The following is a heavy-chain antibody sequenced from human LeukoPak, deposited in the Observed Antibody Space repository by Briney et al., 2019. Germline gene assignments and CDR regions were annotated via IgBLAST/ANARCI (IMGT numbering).Heavy chain of an antibody. Sequence: SETLSLTCTVSGGSISSSSYYWGWIRQPPGKGLEWIGSIYYSGSTYYNPSLKSRVTISVDTSKNQFSLKLSSVTAADTAVYYCASSLSSGWYRRLGYWGQGTLVTVSS. CDR2: IYYSGST. V-gene: IGHV4-39*01. J-gene: IGHJ4*02. D-gene: IGHD6-19*01. CDR3: ASSLSSGWYRRLGY. CDR1: GGSISSSSYY.